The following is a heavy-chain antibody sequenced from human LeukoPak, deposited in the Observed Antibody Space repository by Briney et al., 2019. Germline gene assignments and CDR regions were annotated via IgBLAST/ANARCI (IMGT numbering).Heavy chain of an antibody. Sequence: ASVKVSCKASGYTFTGYYMHWVRQAPGQGLEWMGWINSNSGGTNYAQKFQGRVTMTRDTSISTAYMELSRLRSDDTAVYYCAREGTIFGVVIIPSKGDFDYWGQGTLVTVSS. J-gene: IGHJ4*02. D-gene: IGHD3-3*01. CDR2: INSNSGGT. V-gene: IGHV1-2*02. CDR3: AREGTIFGVVIIPSKGDFDY. CDR1: GYTFTGYY.